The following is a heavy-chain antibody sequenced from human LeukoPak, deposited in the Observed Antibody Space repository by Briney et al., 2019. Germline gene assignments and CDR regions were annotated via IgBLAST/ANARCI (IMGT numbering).Heavy chain of an antibody. CDR2: IVPLSGSP. CDR1: RGTLSNDG. J-gene: IGHJ6*03. CDR3: VRGVRSYGLDSYYYMDV. Sequence: SVKVSCKASRGTLSNDGINWVRQTGQGLEWMGGIVPLSGSPNYAKKFQGRVTLTTDGPRTTAYMEVRSLRSDDSAVYFCVRGVRSYGLDSYYYMDVWGKGTAVTVSS. D-gene: IGHD5-18*01. V-gene: IGHV1-69*05.